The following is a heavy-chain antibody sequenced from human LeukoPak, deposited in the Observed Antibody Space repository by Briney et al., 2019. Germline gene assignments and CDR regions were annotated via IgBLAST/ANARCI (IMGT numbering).Heavy chain of an antibody. Sequence: GGSLRLSCAASGFTFSSYSMNWVRQAPGKGLEWVSSISSSSSYIYYADSVKGRFTISRDNAKNSLYLQMNSLRAEDTAVYYCARGSYGSGSYYKTDVWGQGTTVTVSS. V-gene: IGHV3-21*01. CDR3: ARGSYGSGSYYKTDV. J-gene: IGHJ6*02. CDR1: GFTFSSYS. D-gene: IGHD3-10*01. CDR2: ISSSSSYI.